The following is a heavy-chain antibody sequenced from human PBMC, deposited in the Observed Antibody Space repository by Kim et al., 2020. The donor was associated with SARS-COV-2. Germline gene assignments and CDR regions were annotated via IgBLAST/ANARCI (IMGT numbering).Heavy chain of an antibody. CDR3: AKSPTFWSGIFDY. Sequence: YADSVKGRFTISRDNSKNTLYLQMNSLRAEDTAVYYCAKSPTFWSGIFDYWGQGTLVTVSS. D-gene: IGHD3-3*01. V-gene: IGHV3-23*01. J-gene: IGHJ4*02.